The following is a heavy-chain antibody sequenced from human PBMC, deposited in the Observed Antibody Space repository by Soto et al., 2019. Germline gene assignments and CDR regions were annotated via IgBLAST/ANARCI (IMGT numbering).Heavy chain of an antibody. Sequence: SETLSLTCIVSVESIISSSYYWGWIRQPPGKGLEWIGSIYYSGRTYYNPSFKSRVTISIDTSKNQFSLKLSSVTATDTAVYYCARQRTTVVTQAYFDHWGQGAPVTVSS. D-gene: IGHD2-21*02. CDR2: IYYSGRT. J-gene: IGHJ4*02. V-gene: IGHV4-39*01. CDR1: VESIISSSYY. CDR3: ARQRTTVVTQAYFDH.